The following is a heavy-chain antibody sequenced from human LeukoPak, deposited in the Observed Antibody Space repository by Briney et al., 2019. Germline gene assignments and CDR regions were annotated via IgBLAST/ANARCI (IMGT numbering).Heavy chain of an antibody. J-gene: IGHJ4*02. Sequence: GGSLRLSCAASGFTASSNYMSWVRQAPGKGLEWVSLIYSGGSTYYADSVKGRFAISRDNSKNTLYLQMNSLRADDTAVYYCARALFRGVNPAFDYWGQGTLVTVSS. CDR2: IYSGGST. V-gene: IGHV3-66*01. D-gene: IGHD3-10*01. CDR3: ARALFRGVNPAFDY. CDR1: GFTASSNY.